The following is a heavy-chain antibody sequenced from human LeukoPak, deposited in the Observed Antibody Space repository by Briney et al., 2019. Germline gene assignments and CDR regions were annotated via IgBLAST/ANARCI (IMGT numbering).Heavy chain of an antibody. CDR3: ARVLKGLWFGELLGPLDY. CDR2: ISYDGSNK. V-gene: IGHV3-30-3*01. Sequence: GGSLRLSCAASGFTFSSYAMHWVRQAPGKGLEWVAVISYDGSNKYYADSVKGRFTISRDNSKNTLYLQMNSLRAGDTAVYYCARVLKGLWFGELLGPLDYWGQGTLVTVSS. D-gene: IGHD3-10*01. J-gene: IGHJ4*02. CDR1: GFTFSSYA.